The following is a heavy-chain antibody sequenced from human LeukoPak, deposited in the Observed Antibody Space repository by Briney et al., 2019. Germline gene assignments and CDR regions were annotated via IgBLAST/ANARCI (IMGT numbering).Heavy chain of an antibody. J-gene: IGHJ3*02. CDR1: GFTFSSYA. Sequence: GGSLRLSCAASGFTFSSYAMHWVRQAPGKGLEWVAVISYDGSNKYYADSVKGRFTISRDNSKNTLYLQMNSLRAEDTAVYYCARDRGDGDAPDAFDTWGQGTMVTVSS. CDR3: ARDRGDGDAPDAFDT. CDR2: ISYDGSNK. V-gene: IGHV3-30*04. D-gene: IGHD4-17*01.